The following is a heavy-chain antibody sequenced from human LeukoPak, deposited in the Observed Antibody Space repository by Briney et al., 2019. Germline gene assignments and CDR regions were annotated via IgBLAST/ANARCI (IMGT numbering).Heavy chain of an antibody. CDR3: AREAGYFAFDI. V-gene: IGHV4-59*01. D-gene: IGHD3-9*01. Sequence: SETLSLTCIVSGGSISSYYWSWIRQPPGKGLEWIGYIYYSGSTNYNPSLKSRVTISVDTSKNQFSLKLSSVTAADTAVYYCAREAGYFAFDIWGQGTMVTVSS. CDR2: IYYSGST. CDR1: GGSISSYY. J-gene: IGHJ3*02.